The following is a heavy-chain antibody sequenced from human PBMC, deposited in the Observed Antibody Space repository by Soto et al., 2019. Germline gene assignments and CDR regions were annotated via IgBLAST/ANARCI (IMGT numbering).Heavy chain of an antibody. V-gene: IGHV4-34*01. D-gene: IGHD2-8*01. CDR1: GGSFSGYY. Sequence: SETLSLTCAVYGGSFSGYYWSWIRQPPGKGLEWIGEINHSGSTNYNPSLKSRVTISVDTSKNQFSLKLRSVTAADTAVYYCAGGDCTNGVCSTRYDYWGQGTLVTVSS. CDR2: INHSGST. CDR3: AGGDCTNGVCSTRYDY. J-gene: IGHJ4*02.